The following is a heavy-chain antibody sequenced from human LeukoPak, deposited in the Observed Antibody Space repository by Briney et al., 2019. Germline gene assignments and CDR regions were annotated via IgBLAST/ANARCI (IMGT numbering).Heavy chain of an antibody. V-gene: IGHV3-7*01. Sequence: GGSLRLSCAASGFTFSSYGMHWVRQAPGKGLECVAKIKEDGSEAHYVDSVKGRFTISRDNAKKSLYLQMNSLRAEDTAVYYCARDYTGGWNDYWGQGIRVTVSS. J-gene: IGHJ4*02. CDR2: IKEDGSEA. CDR1: GFTFSSYG. D-gene: IGHD7-27*01. CDR3: ARDYTGGWNDY.